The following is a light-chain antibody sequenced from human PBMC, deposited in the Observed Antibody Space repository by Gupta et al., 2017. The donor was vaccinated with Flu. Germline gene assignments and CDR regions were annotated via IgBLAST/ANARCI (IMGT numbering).Light chain of an antibody. CDR2: DYD. J-gene: IGLJ1*01. V-gene: IGLV1-44*01. Sequence: QSALTQPPSASGTPGQRVTFSCSGSNSNVGRYGVDWYQQFPGTAPKLLLYDYDERPSGVPDRFSGSKPGTSASLAIRGLQSEDEADYDCAVWDDSPSGHYVCGSGTKVTVL. CDR3: AVWDDSPSGHYV. CDR1: NSNVGRYG.